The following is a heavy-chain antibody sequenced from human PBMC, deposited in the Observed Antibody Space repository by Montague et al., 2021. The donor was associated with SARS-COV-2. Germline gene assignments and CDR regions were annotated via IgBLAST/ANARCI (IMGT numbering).Heavy chain of an antibody. CDR2: IYNSRGA. CDR1: AGTMRRSY. D-gene: IGHD3-3*01. V-gene: IGHV4-59*01. J-gene: IGHJ4*02. CDR3: ARRGTGNYEILDY. Sequence: SETLSLTCTIYAGTMRRSYLTLIRQPPGKELESIAPIYNSRGAMYNPSLKSRVSISVDASKNQFSLRVTSVTAAYTSVYFCARRGTGNYEILDYWGQGIL.